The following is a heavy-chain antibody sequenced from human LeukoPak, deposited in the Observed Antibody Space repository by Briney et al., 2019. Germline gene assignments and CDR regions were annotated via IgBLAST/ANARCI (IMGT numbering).Heavy chain of an antibody. J-gene: IGHJ4*03. Sequence: SETLSLTCTVSGGSISSGGYYWSWIRQHPGKGLEWIGYIYYSGSTYYNPSLKSRVTISVDTSKNQFSLKLSSVTAADTAVYYCARGDNTVTGNIYFDYWGQGTTVTVSS. CDR2: IYYSGST. D-gene: IGHD4-17*01. CDR3: ARGDNTVTGNIYFDY. CDR1: GGSISSGGYY. V-gene: IGHV4-31*03.